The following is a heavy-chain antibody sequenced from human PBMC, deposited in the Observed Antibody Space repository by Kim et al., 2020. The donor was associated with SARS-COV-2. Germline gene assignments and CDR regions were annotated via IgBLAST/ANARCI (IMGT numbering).Heavy chain of an antibody. Sequence: GGEKYYVDSVKGRFTISRDNAKNSLYLQMNSLRADDTAVYYCAALYGIDVWGQGTTVIVSS. CDR3: AALYGIDV. V-gene: IGHV3-7*01. J-gene: IGHJ6*02. CDR2: GGEK.